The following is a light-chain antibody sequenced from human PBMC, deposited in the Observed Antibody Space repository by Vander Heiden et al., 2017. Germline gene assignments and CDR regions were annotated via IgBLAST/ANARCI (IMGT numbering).Light chain of an antibody. Sequence: DIQMTQSPSSLSASVGDRVTFTCRASQGINTFLGWFQQKPGKAPKSLIYGASTLQSGVPSRFSGSGSETYFTLTISSLQPEDFATYYCQQYDTFPITFGQGTRLEIK. J-gene: IGKJ5*01. V-gene: IGKV1-16*01. CDR2: GAS. CDR1: QGINTF. CDR3: QQYDTFPIT.